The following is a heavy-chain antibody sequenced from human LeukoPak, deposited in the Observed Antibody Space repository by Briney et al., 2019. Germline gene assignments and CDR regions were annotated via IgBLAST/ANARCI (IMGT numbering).Heavy chain of an antibody. Sequence: GGSLRLSCAASGFTFSSYTINWVRQAPGKGLQWVSSISSTSSYINYADSVKGRFTISRDNAENSLYLEMNSLRDEDTAVYYCARRTRSSESHSFDYWGQGTLVTVSS. CDR3: ARRTRSSESHSFDY. CDR2: ISSTSSYI. CDR1: GFTFSSYT. V-gene: IGHV3-21*01. J-gene: IGHJ4*02. D-gene: IGHD3-10*01.